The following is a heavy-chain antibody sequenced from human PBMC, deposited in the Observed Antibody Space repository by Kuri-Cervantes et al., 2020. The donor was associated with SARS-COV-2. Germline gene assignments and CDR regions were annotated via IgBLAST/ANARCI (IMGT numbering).Heavy chain of an antibody. Sequence: LSLTCAASGFTFDDYAMHWVRQAPGKGLEWVAVISYDGSNKYYADSVKGRFTISRDNSKNTLYLQMNSLRAEDTAVYYCARELGSWPFDYWGQGTLVTVSS. CDR1: GFTFDDYA. J-gene: IGHJ4*02. CDR3: ARELGSWPFDY. CDR2: ISYDGSNK. V-gene: IGHV3-30-3*01. D-gene: IGHD6-13*01.